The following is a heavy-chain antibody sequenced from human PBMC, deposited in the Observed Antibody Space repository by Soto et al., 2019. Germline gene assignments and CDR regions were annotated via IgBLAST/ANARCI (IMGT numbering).Heavy chain of an antibody. J-gene: IGHJ6*02. CDR2: ISAYNGNT. CDR3: ARGHYDILTGYPLYGMDV. Sequence: QVPLVQSGAEVKKPGASVKVSCKASGYTFTSYGISWVRQAPGQGLEWMGWISAYNGNTNYAQKLQGRVTMTTDTSTSTAYMELRSLRSDDTAVYYCARGHYDILTGYPLYGMDVWGQGTTVTVSS. V-gene: IGHV1-18*01. D-gene: IGHD3-9*01. CDR1: GYTFTSYG.